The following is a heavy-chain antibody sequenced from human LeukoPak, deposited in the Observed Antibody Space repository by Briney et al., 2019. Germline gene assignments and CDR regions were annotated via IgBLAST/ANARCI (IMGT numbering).Heavy chain of an antibody. CDR2: INPNSGGT. CDR3: ARDYGDIGTWYFDL. V-gene: IGHV1-2*02. Sequence: ASVKVSCKASGYTFTGYYMHWVRQAPGQGLEWMGWINPNSGGTNYGQKFQGRVTMTRDTSISTAYMELSRLRSDDTAVYYCARDYGDIGTWYFDLWGRGTLVTVSS. D-gene: IGHD4-17*01. CDR1: GYTFTGYY. J-gene: IGHJ2*01.